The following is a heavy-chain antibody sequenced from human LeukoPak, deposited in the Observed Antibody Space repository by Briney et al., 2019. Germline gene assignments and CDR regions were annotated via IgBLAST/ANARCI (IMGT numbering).Heavy chain of an antibody. D-gene: IGHD5-12*01. Sequence: PSETLSLTCAAYGGSFSGYYWSWIRQPPGKGLEWIGEINHSGSTNYNPSLKSRATISVDTSKNQFSLKLSSVTAADTAVYYCARGPSRIVATIDFDYWGQGTLVTVSS. V-gene: IGHV4-34*01. CDR1: GGSFSGYY. J-gene: IGHJ4*02. CDR2: INHSGST. CDR3: ARGPSRIVATIDFDY.